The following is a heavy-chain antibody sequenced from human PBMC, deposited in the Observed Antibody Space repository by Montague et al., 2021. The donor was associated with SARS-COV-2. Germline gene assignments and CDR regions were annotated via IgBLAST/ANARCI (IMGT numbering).Heavy chain of an antibody. CDR3: VRGIEAAGSYDY. V-gene: IGHV6-1*01. J-gene: IGHJ4*02. D-gene: IGHD6-13*01. CDR2: TYYRSMWKS. CDR1: GDSVSSNSAT. Sequence: CAISGDSVSSNSATWNWIRQSPSRGLEWLGRTYYRSMWKSDYARSVKSRIAINPDTSKSQSSLQLSSVTPEDTALYYCVRGIEAAGSYDYWGQGTLVTVSS.